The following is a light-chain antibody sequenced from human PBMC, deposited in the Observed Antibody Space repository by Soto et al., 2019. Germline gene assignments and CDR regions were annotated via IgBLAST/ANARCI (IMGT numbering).Light chain of an antibody. CDR1: QSVSSSY. J-gene: IGKJ3*01. V-gene: IGKV3-20*01. CDR3: QQYGRSPPFS. CDR2: GAS. Sequence: EIVLTQSPGTLSLSPGERATLSCRASQSVSSSYLAWYQQKPGQAPRLLIYGASSRATGIPDRFSGSGSGTDFTLTISRLEPEDFPVYYCQQYGRSPPFSFGPGTKVDSK.